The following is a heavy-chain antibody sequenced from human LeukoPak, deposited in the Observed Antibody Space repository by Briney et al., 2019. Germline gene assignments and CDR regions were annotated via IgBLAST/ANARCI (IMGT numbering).Heavy chain of an antibody. D-gene: IGHD6-13*01. V-gene: IGHV4-39*07. CDR2: IYYSGST. Sequence: PSETLSLTCTVSGGSISSSSYYWGWIRQPPGKGLEWIGSIYYSGSTYYNPSLKSRVTISVDTSKNQFSLKLSSVTAADTAVYYCARVAAAENYYYYMDVWGKGTTVTVSS. CDR1: GGSISSSSYY. CDR3: ARVAAAENYYYYMDV. J-gene: IGHJ6*03.